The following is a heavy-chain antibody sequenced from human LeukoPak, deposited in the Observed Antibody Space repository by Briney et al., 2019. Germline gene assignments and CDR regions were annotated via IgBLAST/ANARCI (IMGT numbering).Heavy chain of an antibody. CDR1: GFTFSSYW. CDR3: TGGGWSTDAFDI. J-gene: IGHJ3*02. CDR2: INSDGSST. Sequence: GGSLRLSCAASGFTFSSYWMHWVRQAPGKGLVWVSRINSDGSSTSYADSVKGRFTISRDNAKNTLYLQMNSLRAEDTAVYYCTGGGWSTDAFDIWGQGTMVTVSS. D-gene: IGHD6-19*01. V-gene: IGHV3-74*01.